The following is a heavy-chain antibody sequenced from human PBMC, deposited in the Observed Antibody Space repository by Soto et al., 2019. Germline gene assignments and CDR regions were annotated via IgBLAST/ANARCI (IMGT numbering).Heavy chain of an antibody. CDR1: GGSFSGYY. Sequence: QVQLQQWGAGLLKPSETLSLTCAVYGGSFSGYYWSWIRQPPGKGLEWIGEINHSGSTNYNPSLTSRVTISVDTSKHQFSLKLSSVTAADTAVYYSARGLSLPRTHKRFDPWGQGTLVTVSS. CDR3: ARGLSLPRTHKRFDP. V-gene: IGHV4-34*01. CDR2: INHSGST. J-gene: IGHJ5*02.